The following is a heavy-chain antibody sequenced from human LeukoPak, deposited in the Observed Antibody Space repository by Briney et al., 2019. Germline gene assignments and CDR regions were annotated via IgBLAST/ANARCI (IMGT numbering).Heavy chain of an antibody. CDR1: GFTFSSYS. CDR3: ARGDGDYYYYYMDV. CDR2: ISSSSSTI. J-gene: IGHJ6*03. Sequence: PGGSLRLSCAASGFTFSSYSMNWVRQAPGKGLEWVSYISSSSSTIYYADSVKGRFTISRDNAKNSLYLQMNSLRDEDTAVYYCARGDGDYYYYYMDVWGKGTTVTVSS. D-gene: IGHD7-27*01. V-gene: IGHV3-48*02.